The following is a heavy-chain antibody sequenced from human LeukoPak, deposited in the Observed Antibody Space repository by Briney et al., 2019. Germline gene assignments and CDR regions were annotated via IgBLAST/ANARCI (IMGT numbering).Heavy chain of an antibody. D-gene: IGHD3-3*01. J-gene: IGHJ4*02. CDR2: FDPEDGET. CDR1: GYTLTELS. V-gene: IGHV1-24*01. Sequence: ASVKVSCKVSGYTLTELSMHWVRQAPGKGLEWMGGFDPEDGETIYAQKFQGRVTMAEDTSTDTAYMELSSLRSEDTAVYYCATSPTALGPHYDFWSGANWGQGTLVTVSS. CDR3: ATSPTALGPHYDFWSGAN.